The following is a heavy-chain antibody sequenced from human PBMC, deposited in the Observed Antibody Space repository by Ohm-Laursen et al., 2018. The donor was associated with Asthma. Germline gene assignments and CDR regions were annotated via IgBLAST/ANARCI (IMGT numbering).Heavy chain of an antibody. D-gene: IGHD4-11*01. V-gene: IGHV4-30-2*01. CDR2: IFHAGTT. CDR1: GGSISSGGSS. CDR3: ARLTTDDASFDF. J-gene: IGHJ4*02. Sequence: TLSLTCSVSGGSISSGGSSWSWIRQPPGKGLEWIGHIFHAGTTYYNPSLKSRVTISADRSKNQFSLILTSLTAADTGIYYCARLTTDDASFDFWGQGILVTVSS.